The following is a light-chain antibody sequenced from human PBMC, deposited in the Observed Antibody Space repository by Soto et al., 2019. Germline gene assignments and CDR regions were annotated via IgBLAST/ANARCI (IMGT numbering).Light chain of an antibody. CDR2: EVS. CDR3: SSYAGNNNVI. Sequence: QSALTQPPSASGSPGQSVTISCTGTSSDVGSYRFVSWYQQHPGKAPKLLICEVSKRPSGVPDRFSASTSGNTASLTVSGLQADDEADYYCSSYAGNNNVIFGGGTKVTAL. J-gene: IGLJ2*01. V-gene: IGLV2-8*01. CDR1: SSDVGSYRF.